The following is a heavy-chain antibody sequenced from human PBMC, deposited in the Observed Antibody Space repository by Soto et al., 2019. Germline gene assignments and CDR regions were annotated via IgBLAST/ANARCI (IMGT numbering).Heavy chain of an antibody. CDR1: GGSFSGYY. Sequence: SETLSLTCAVYGGSFSGYYWSWIRQPPGKGLEWIGEINHSGSTNYNPSLKSRVTISVDTSKNQFSLKLSSVTAADTAVYYCARAFNHRYCSGGSCYAKKYYYYMDVWGKGTTVTVSS. CDR3: ARAFNHRYCSGGSCYAKKYYYYMDV. D-gene: IGHD2-15*01. V-gene: IGHV4-34*01. CDR2: INHSGST. J-gene: IGHJ6*03.